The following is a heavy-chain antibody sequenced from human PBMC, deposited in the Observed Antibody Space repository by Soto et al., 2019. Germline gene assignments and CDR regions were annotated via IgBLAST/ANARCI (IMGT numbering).Heavy chain of an antibody. CDR3: ARRIAAADNDAFDI. V-gene: IGHV3-74*01. J-gene: IGHJ3*02. D-gene: IGHD6-13*01. CDR1: GFTFSSYW. Sequence: GGSLRLSCAASGFTFSSYWMHWVRQAPGKGLVWVSRINSDGSSTSYADSVKGQFTISRDNAKNTLYLQMNSLRAEDTAVYFCARRIAAADNDAFDIWGQGTMVTVSS. CDR2: INSDGSST.